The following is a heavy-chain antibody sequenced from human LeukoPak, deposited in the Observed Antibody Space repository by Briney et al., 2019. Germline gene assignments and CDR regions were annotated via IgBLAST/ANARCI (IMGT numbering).Heavy chain of an antibody. CDR2: ISSSSSYI. V-gene: IGHV3-21*01. Sequence: GRSLRLSCAASGFTFSSYSMNWVRQAPGKGLEWVSSISSSSSYIYYADSVKGRFTISRDNAKNSLYLQMNSLRAEDTAVYYCARGSSSDAFDIWGQGAMVTVSS. J-gene: IGHJ3*02. CDR1: GFTFSSYS. CDR3: ARGSSSDAFDI. D-gene: IGHD6-13*01.